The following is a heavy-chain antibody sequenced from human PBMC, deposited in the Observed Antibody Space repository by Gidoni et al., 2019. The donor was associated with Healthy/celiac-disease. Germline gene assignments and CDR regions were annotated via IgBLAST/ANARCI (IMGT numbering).Heavy chain of an antibody. Sequence: QVQLQESGPGLVKPSGTLSLTCAVSGGSLSSSNWWSWVRQPPGKGLEWIGEIYHSGSTNYNPSLKSRVTISVDKSKNQFSLKLSSVTAADTAVYYCARARVINYDYVWGPPSYFDYWGQGTLVTVSS. CDR2: IYHSGST. V-gene: IGHV4-4*02. CDR3: ARARVINYDYVWGPPSYFDY. CDR1: GGSLSSSNW. J-gene: IGHJ4*02. D-gene: IGHD3-16*01.